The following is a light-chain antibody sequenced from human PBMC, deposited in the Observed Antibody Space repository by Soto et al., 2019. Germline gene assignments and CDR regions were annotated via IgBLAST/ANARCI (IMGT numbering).Light chain of an antibody. V-gene: IGLV2-14*01. J-gene: IGLJ2*01. CDR2: DVS. Sequence: QSALTQPASVSGSPGQSITISCTGTSSDVGGYNYVSWYQQHPGNAPKLTIYDVSNRPSGVSNRFSGSKSGNTASLSISGLQAEDEADYFCSSYTTSSTVVFGGGTKLTVL. CDR3: SSYTTSSTVV. CDR1: SSDVGGYNY.